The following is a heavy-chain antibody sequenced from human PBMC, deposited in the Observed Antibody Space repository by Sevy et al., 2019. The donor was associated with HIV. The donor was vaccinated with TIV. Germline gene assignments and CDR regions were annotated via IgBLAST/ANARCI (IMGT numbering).Heavy chain of an antibody. CDR1: GGSISDYH. J-gene: IGHJ4*02. V-gene: IGHV4-59*12. D-gene: IGHD1-26*01. CDR3: ARREYGRGSAY. CDR2: IFYTGTT. Sequence: SETLSLTCAVSGGSISDYHWGWVRQPPGKGLEFIGNIFYTGTTTYNPSLKSRVTISLDTSKNEFSLKLNSVTAADTAVYYCARREYGRGSAYWGQGTLVTVSS.